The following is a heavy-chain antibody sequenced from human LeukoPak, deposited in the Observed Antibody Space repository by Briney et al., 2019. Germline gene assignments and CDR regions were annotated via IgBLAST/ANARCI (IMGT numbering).Heavy chain of an antibody. CDR1: GLTFSNFG. CDR3: AREYMDV. Sequence: HPGGSLRLSCVASGLTFSNFGMSWVRQAPGKGLEWVSAISGSGDSTYYADSVKGRFTISRDNSKSTLYLQMNSLRAEDTAVYYCAREYMDVWGKGTTVTISS. CDR2: ISGSGDST. V-gene: IGHV3-23*01. J-gene: IGHJ6*03.